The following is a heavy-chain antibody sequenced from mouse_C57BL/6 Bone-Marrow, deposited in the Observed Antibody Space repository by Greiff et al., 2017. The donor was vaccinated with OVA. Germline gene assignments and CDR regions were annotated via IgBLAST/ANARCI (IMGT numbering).Heavy chain of an antibody. CDR1: GYTFTSYW. Sequence: QVQLQQPGAELVMPGASVKLFCKASGYTFTSYWMHWVKQRPGQGLEWIGEIDPSDSYTNYNQKFKGKSTLTVDKSSSTAYMQLSSLTSEDSAVYYCARKGYDYWGQGTTLTVSS. D-gene: IGHD2-2*01. V-gene: IGHV1-69*01. CDR3: ARKGYDY. CDR2: IDPSDSYT. J-gene: IGHJ2*01.